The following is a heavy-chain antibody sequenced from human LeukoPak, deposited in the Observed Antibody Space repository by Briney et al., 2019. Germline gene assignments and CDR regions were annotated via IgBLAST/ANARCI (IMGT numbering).Heavy chain of an antibody. CDR2: ISGSGGST. J-gene: IGHJ4*02. D-gene: IGHD3-22*01. V-gene: IGHV3-23*01. CDR3: AKDRITMIVVVILDY. CDR1: GFTFSSYA. Sequence: QPGGSLRLSCAPSGFTFSSYAMSWARQAPGEGLEWVSAISGSGGSTYYADSVKGRLTISRDNSKNTLYLQMNSLRAEDTAVYYCAKDRITMIVVVILDYWGQGTLVTVSS.